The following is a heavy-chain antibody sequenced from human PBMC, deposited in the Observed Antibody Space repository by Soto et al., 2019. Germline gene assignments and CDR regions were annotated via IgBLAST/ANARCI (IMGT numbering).Heavy chain of an antibody. J-gene: IGHJ3*02. D-gene: IGHD3-10*01. CDR1: GFTFSSYA. V-gene: IGHV3-23*01. CDR3: ANDTGFGELSHDAFDI. Sequence: GGSLRLSCAASGFTFSSYAMSWVRQAPGKGLEWVSAISGSGGSTYYADSVKGRFTISRDNSKNTLYLQMNSLRAEDTAVYYCANDTGFGELSHDAFDIWGQGTMVTVSS. CDR2: ISGSGGST.